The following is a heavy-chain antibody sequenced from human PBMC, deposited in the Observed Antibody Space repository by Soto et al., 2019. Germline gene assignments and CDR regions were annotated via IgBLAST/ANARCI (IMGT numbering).Heavy chain of an antibody. D-gene: IGHD4-17*01. V-gene: IGHV4-39*01. Sequence: SETLSLTCTVSGGSISSSSYYWGWIRQPPGKGLEWIGSIYYSGSTYYNPSLKSRVTISVDTSKNQFSLRLSSVTAADTAVYYCARVSTYGDYYYYGMDVWGQGTTVTVSS. J-gene: IGHJ6*02. CDR1: GGSISSSSYY. CDR2: IYYSGST. CDR3: ARVSTYGDYYYYGMDV.